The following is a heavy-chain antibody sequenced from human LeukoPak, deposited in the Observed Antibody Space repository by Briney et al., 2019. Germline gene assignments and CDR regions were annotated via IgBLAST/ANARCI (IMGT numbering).Heavy chain of an antibody. V-gene: IGHV3-7*03. Sequence: GGSLRLSCAASGFTFSSYWMSWVRQAPGKGLEWVANIKQDGSAKYYVDSVKGRFTISRDNAENSLYLQMNSLRAEDTAVYYCASETGESFDYWGQGTLVTVSS. CDR1: GFTFSSYW. CDR3: ASETGESFDY. D-gene: IGHD7-27*01. CDR2: IKQDGSAK. J-gene: IGHJ4*02.